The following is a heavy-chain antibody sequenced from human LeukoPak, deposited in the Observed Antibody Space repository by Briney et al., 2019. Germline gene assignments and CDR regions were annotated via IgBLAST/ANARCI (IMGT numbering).Heavy chain of an antibody. CDR3: AKDGRTYYYDSSGYQQRRDDY. CDR2: ISGSGGST. CDR1: GFTFSSYA. D-gene: IGHD3-22*01. J-gene: IGHJ4*02. Sequence: QPGGSLRLSCVASGFTFSSYAMSWVRQAPGKGLEWVSAISGSGGSTYYADSVKGRFTISRDNSKNTLYLQMNSLRAEDTAVYYCAKDGRTYYYDSSGYQQRRDDYWGQGTLVTVSS. V-gene: IGHV3-23*01.